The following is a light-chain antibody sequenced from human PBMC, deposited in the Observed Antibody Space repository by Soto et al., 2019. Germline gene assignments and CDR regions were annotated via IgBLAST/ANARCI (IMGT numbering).Light chain of an antibody. CDR2: DNN. J-gene: IGLJ3*02. V-gene: IGLV1-51*01. CDR3: GTWDSGLSAGVV. CDR1: SSNIGNNY. Sequence: QSVLTQPPSVSAAPGQMVTISCSGSSSNIGNNYVSWYQQLPGTAPKLLIYDNNKRPSGIPDRFSGSKSGTSATLGITGLQTGDEADYYCGTWDSGLSAGVVFGGGTQLTVL.